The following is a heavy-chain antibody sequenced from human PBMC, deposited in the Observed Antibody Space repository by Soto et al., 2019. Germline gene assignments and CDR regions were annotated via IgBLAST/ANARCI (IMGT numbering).Heavy chain of an antibody. D-gene: IGHD3-16*01. CDR2: ISPYRGNT. V-gene: IGHV1-18*01. J-gene: IGHJ4*02. Sequence: QVQLVQSGAEVKRPGASVQVSCKTSGYTFTSYGIGWVRQAPGQGPEWMGWISPYRGNTYYAQKFQGRVTMTTDTSTSTAFLEMRNLRSDDTAVYYCARDPYPESRRILVKFGGATLDHWGQGTLVAVSS. CDR3: ARDPYPESRRILVKFGGATLDH. CDR1: GYTFTSYG.